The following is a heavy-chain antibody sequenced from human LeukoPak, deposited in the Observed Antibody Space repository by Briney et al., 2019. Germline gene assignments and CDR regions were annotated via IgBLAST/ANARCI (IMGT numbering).Heavy chain of an antibody. CDR2: IYYTGAP. Sequence: SETLSLTCTVSGGSIGSSTYYWGWIRQPPGKMLEWIGDIYYTGAPYYNPSLRSRVTVSVDTSKNHYSLNLKSVTAADTALYYCASAPRQASIGGLDYWGQGTLVTVSS. D-gene: IGHD3-16*01. CDR1: GGSIGSSTYY. CDR3: ASAPRQASIGGLDY. J-gene: IGHJ4*02. V-gene: IGHV4-39*02.